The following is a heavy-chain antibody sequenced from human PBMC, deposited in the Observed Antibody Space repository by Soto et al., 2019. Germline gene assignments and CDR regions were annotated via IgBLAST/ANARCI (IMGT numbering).Heavy chain of an antibody. V-gene: IGHV1-18*01. CDR2: ITGDNGNT. CDR3: ARDRGDYDY. Sequence: QVQLVQSGAEVKKPGASVKVSCKASGYTLTSYGITWVRQAPGQGLEWMGWITGDNGNTNHEQRLQGRVTMTTDTSTNTAYMELRSLRSEDTAVYYCARDRGDYDYWGQGTLVTVSS. D-gene: IGHD4-17*01. J-gene: IGHJ4*02. CDR1: GYTLTSYG.